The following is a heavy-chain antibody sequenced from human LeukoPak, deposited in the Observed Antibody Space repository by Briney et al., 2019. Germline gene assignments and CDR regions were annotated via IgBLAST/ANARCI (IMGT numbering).Heavy chain of an antibody. J-gene: IGHJ4*02. CDR1: GYTFTNYY. CDR2: INPNSGDT. Sequence: ASVKVSCKASGYTFTNYYIHWVGQAPGQGLEGMGWINPNSGDTNYAQEFQGRVTMTRDTSINTAYMELSRLRSDDTAVYYCARGDSSIAGPDSWGQGTLVTVSS. D-gene: IGHD6-13*01. V-gene: IGHV1-2*02. CDR3: ARGDSSIAGPDS.